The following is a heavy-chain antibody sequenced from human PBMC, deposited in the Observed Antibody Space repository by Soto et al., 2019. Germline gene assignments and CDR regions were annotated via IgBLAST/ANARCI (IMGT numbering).Heavy chain of an antibody. CDR1: GFSLTSRPMG. CDR2: IYWDDDK. J-gene: IGHJ4*02. V-gene: IGHV2-5*02. D-gene: IGHD1-1*01. Sequence: QITLKESGPTRVKPTQTLTLTCTFSGFSLTSRPMGVGWLRQPPGKALEWLVFIYWDDDKRYSPSLQNRLTITKDTSGNQVVLTMTNMDPLDTATYYCAHRLSGFNWNGGYFDYWGQGALVTVSS. CDR3: AHRLSGFNWNGGYFDY.